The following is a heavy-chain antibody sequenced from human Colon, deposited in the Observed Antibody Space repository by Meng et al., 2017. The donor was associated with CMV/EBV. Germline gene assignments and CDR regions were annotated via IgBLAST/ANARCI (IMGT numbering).Heavy chain of an antibody. J-gene: IGHJ4*02. V-gene: IGHV1-2*06. CDR2: INPNSGGS. CDR3: ASYGSGTSSIFDY. D-gene: IGHD3-10*01. CDR1: GHTFADYY. Sequence: ASGHTFADYYLHWVRQAPGQGPEWMGRINPNSGGSNYAEMFQGRVTLTRDTSINTVYMELSSLRSDDTAVYYCASYGSGTSSIFDYWGQGTLVTVSS.